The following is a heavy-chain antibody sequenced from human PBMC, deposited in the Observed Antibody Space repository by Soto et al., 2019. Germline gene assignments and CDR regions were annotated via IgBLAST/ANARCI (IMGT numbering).Heavy chain of an antibody. V-gene: IGHV1-24*01. CDR2: FDPEAGET. CDR1: GHTLTELS. Sequence: ASVKVSCKVSGHTLTELSMHWVRQAPGKGLEWMGYFDPEAGETIYAQKFQGRVTMTEDTSTDTAYMELSSLRSEDTAVYYCAICYYAIRGCYAFDFWGQGTMVTVSS. CDR3: AICYYAIRGCYAFDF. J-gene: IGHJ3*01. D-gene: IGHD3-22*01.